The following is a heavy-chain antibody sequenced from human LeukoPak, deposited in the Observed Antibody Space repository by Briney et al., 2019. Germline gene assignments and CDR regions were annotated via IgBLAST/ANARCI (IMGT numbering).Heavy chain of an antibody. CDR2: INPNSGGT. CDR1: GYTFTGYY. CDR3: ERDWSYGYYFDY. V-gene: IGHV1-2*02. D-gene: IGHD5-18*01. J-gene: IGHJ4*02. Sequence: ASVKVSCKASGYTFTGYYMHWVRQAPGQGLEWMGWINPNSGGTNYARKFQGRVTMTRDTSISTAYMELSRLRSDDTAVYYCERDWSYGYYFDYWGRGTLVTVSS.